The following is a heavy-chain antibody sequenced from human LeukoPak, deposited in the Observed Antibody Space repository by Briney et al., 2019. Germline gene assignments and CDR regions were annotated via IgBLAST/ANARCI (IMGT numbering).Heavy chain of an antibody. Sequence: SVKVSCKASGGTFSSYAISWVRQAPGQGLEWMGGIIPIFGTANYAQKFQGRVTITTDESTSTAYMELSSLRSEDTAVYYCARERYCSGGSCYGDAFDIWGQGTMVTVSS. D-gene: IGHD2-15*01. J-gene: IGHJ3*02. CDR1: GGTFSSYA. V-gene: IGHV1-69*05. CDR2: IIPIFGTA. CDR3: ARERYCSGGSCYGDAFDI.